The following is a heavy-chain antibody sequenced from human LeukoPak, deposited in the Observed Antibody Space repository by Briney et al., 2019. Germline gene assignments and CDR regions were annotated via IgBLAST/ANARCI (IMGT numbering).Heavy chain of an antibody. J-gene: IGHJ4*02. Sequence: SVKVSCKASGYTFTSYGISWVRQAPGQGLEWVGRIVPVIGVATYAQSLQGRVILTADRSTNTAYMELSSLRFEDSAVYFWARHPSRGHYYGFDFWGQGSLVTVSS. D-gene: IGHD3-22*01. V-gene: IGHV1-69*04. CDR1: GYTFTSYG. CDR2: IVPVIGVA. CDR3: ARHPSRGHYYGFDF.